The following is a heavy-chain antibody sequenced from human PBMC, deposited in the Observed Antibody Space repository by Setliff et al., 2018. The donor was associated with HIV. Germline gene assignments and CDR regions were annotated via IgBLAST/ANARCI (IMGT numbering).Heavy chain of an antibody. CDR1: GGSISSGSYY. CDR2: IYTSGST. CDR3: AWVRESSGSYL. V-gene: IGHV4-61*02. D-gene: IGHD3-10*01. Sequence: PSETLSLTCTVSGGSISSGSYYWSWIRQPAGKGLEWIGRIYTSGSTNYNPSLKSRVTISVDTSKNQFSLKLSSVTAADTAVYYCAWVRESSGSYLWGQGTLVTVSS. J-gene: IGHJ4*02.